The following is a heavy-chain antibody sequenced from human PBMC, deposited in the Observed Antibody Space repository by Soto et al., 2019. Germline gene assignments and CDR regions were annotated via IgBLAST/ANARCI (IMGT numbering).Heavy chain of an antibody. CDR2: ITGSGDDT. D-gene: IGHD1-7*01. CDR3: AKDLELRSNF. CDR1: GFSFSNFG. V-gene: IGHV3-23*01. Sequence: EGQLLESGGNLVQPGGSLRLSCAASGFSFSNFGMSWVRQAPGKGLEWVAGITGSGDDTYYADSVKGRFTITRDNSKNTLSLQMISLRAEDTAVYYCAKDLELRSNFWGQGTLVTVSS. J-gene: IGHJ4*02.